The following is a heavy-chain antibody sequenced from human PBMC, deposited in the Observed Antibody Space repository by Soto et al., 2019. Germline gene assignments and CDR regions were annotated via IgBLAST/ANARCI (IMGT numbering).Heavy chain of an antibody. Sequence: QVQLVQSGAEVKKPGASVKVSCKASGITFSTYAIHWVRQAPGQRLEWMGWINAGNGDTRYSQKFQGRVPLTRDTSARTACMEMSSLRSEDTALYSCGRAISGYVTWGQGTLVTVSS. V-gene: IGHV1-3*01. J-gene: IGHJ5*02. CDR1: GITFSTYA. CDR3: GRAISGYVT. D-gene: IGHD5-12*01. CDR2: INAGNGDT.